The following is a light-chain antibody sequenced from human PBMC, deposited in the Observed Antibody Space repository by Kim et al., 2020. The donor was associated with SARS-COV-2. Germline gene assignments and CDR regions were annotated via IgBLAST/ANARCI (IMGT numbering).Light chain of an antibody. Sequence: YCSISPCLVNQNISTYLNWYQQRPGKSPRALIYGVSNLQSGVPDRFSGSGSGTDFTLKISRVQPEDVAVYYCKQGKRTPLTFGPGTKVDIK. J-gene: IGKJ3*01. CDR1: PCLVNQNISTY. V-gene: IGKV2-30*01. CDR3: KQGKRTPLT. CDR2: GVS.